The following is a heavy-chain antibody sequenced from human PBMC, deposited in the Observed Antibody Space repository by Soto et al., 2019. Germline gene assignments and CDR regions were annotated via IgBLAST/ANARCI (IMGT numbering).Heavy chain of an antibody. V-gene: IGHV3-53*01. Sequence: EVQLVESGGGLIQPGGSLRLSCAVSGFTVSNNYMSWVRQAPGKGLEGVSVIYSGGYTAYGDSVKGRFTISRDNSKNTLYFKIKSLGADAAAVFYWATQPGGGGYWGQGTLVTVSS. D-gene: IGHD3-10*01. CDR2: IYSGGYT. J-gene: IGHJ4*02. CDR3: ATQPGGGGY. CDR1: GFTVSNNY.